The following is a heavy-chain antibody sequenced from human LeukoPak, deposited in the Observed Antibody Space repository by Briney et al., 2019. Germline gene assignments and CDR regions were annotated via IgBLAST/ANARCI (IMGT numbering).Heavy chain of an antibody. V-gene: IGHV3-23*01. Sequence: GGSLRLSCAASGFTFSSYAMSWVRQAPGKGLEWVSVISGSGGTTYYAASVKGRFTISRDNSRNTLYLQMNSLRAEDTAVYYCAKTEGYLAYWGQGTLVTVSS. CDR2: ISGSGGTT. CDR1: GFTFSSYA. CDR3: AKTEGYLAY. J-gene: IGHJ4*02.